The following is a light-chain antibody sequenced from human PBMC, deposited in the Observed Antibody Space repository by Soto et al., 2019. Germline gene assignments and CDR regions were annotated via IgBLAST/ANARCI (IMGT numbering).Light chain of an antibody. V-gene: IGKV1-9*01. J-gene: IGKJ3*01. CDR1: QGISSY. CDR2: AAS. Sequence: DIQLTQSPSFLSASVGDRVTITCRASQGISSYLGWYQQKPGKAPKLLIYAASTLQSGVPSRFSGSGSGTEFPLTISSLQPEDFATYYCQQLSGFPLTFGPGTKVDIK. CDR3: QQLSGFPLT.